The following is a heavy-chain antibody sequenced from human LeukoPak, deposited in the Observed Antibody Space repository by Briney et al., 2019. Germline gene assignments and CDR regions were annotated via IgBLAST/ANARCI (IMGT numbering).Heavy chain of an antibody. CDR2: IYYSGST. V-gene: IGHV4-39*01. Sequence: SETLSLTCTVSGGSTSSSSYYWGWIRQPPGKGLEWIGSIYYSGSTYYNPSLKSRVTISVDTSKNQFSLKLSSVTAADTAVYYCARLYGDYVGYYYGMDVWGQGATVTVSS. D-gene: IGHD4-17*01. J-gene: IGHJ6*02. CDR3: ARLYGDYVGYYYGMDV. CDR1: GGSTSSSSYY.